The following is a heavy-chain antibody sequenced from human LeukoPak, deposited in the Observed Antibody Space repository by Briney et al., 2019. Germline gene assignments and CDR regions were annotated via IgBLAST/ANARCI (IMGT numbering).Heavy chain of an antibody. CDR3: ARKLRLGGNWFDP. CDR2: IIPISGTT. D-gene: IGHD1-26*01. Sequence: SVKVSCKTSGGTFTSYAITWVPQAPGQGLEWMGKIIPISGTTNYAQKFQGRVTFTADESTSTAYMELSSLRSEDTALYYCARKLRLGGNWFDPWGQGTLVTVSS. J-gene: IGHJ5*02. CDR1: GGTFTSYA. V-gene: IGHV1-69*15.